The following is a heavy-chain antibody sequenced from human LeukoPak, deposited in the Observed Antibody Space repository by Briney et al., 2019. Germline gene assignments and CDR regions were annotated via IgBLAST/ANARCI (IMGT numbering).Heavy chain of an antibody. CDR2: INSGGST. CDR3: ARHNRGVYDFFDF. J-gene: IGHJ4*02. Sequence: GGSLRLSCAASGFTVSSSYMNWVRQAPGKGLEWVSIINSGGSTYYADSMKGRFTISRDNSKNTLYLQMNNLRAEDTAIYYCARHNRGVYDFFDFWGQGTLVTVSS. D-gene: IGHD5/OR15-5a*01. CDR1: GFTVSSSY. V-gene: IGHV3-53*01.